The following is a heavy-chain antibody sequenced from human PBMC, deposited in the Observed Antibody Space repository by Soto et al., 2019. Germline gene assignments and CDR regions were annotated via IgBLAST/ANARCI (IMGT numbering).Heavy chain of an antibody. CDR2: IHYSGAT. CDR1: GDSISVSGDSNNNHY. V-gene: IGHV4-61*01. CDR3: ARAMGYWVSYDFYYGLDV. J-gene: IGHJ6*02. D-gene: IGHD2-8*02. Sequence: SETLSLTCSVSGDSISVSGDSNNNHYWSWVRQPPGKGLEWIGSIHYSGATNYNPSLKSRVTMSADTSKNKFSLNLSSVTAADTAISYCARAMGYWVSYDFYYGLDVWGQGTTVTVSS.